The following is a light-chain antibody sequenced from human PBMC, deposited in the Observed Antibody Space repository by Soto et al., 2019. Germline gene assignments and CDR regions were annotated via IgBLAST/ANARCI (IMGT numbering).Light chain of an antibody. CDR3: SSYAGSNNVA. CDR2: EVS. J-gene: IGLJ2*01. V-gene: IGLV2-8*01. Sequence: QSALSQPPSASGSPGQSVTISCTGTSSDVGGYNYVSWYQQHPGKAPKLMIYEVSKRPSGVPDRFSGSKSGNTASLTVSGLQPEDDSNYYCSSYAGSNNVAFGGGTKLTVL. CDR1: SSDVGGYNY.